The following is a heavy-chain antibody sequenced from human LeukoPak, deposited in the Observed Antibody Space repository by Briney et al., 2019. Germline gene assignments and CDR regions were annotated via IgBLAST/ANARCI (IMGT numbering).Heavy chain of an antibody. Sequence: GASVKVSCKASGYTFTGYYMHWVRQAPGQGLEWMGWINPNSGGTNYAQKSQGRVTMTRDTSISTAYMELSRLRSDDTAVYYCARDDHYYDSSGYYYDFDYWGQGTLVTVSS. D-gene: IGHD3-22*01. CDR1: GYTFTGYY. V-gene: IGHV1-2*02. CDR2: INPNSGGT. J-gene: IGHJ4*02. CDR3: ARDDHYYDSSGYYYDFDY.